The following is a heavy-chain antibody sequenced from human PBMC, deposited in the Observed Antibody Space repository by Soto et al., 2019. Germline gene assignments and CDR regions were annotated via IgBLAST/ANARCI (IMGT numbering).Heavy chain of an antibody. CDR3: ARHTLPTVTLLSGPYYYYYGMDV. J-gene: IGHJ6*02. CDR2: ISGSSSYT. V-gene: IGHV3-21*01. D-gene: IGHD4-4*01. Sequence: AGGSLRLSCAASGFTFSSYAMSWVRQAPGKGLEWVSAISGSSSYTNYADSVKGRFTISRDNAKNSLYLQINSLRAEDTAVYYCARHTLPTVTLLSGPYYYYYGMDVWGQGTTVTVSS. CDR1: GFTFSSYA.